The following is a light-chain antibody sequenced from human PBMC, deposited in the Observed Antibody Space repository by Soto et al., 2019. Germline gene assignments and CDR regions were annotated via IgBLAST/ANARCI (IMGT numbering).Light chain of an antibody. CDR2: AAS. J-gene: IGKJ4*01. CDR1: QSVGTS. Sequence: DIVLTQSPATLSLSPGERATLSCRASQSVGTSLAWYQQRPGQAPRLLLSAASTRATGIPVRFSGSGSGTDFTLTISSLQPEDVAVYYCQQYNTHSFGGGTKVEIK. V-gene: IGKV3-11*01. CDR3: QQYNTHS.